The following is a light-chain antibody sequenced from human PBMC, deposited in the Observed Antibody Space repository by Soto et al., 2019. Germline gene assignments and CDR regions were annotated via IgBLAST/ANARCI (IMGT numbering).Light chain of an antibody. V-gene: IGLV1-51*01. CDR3: ATWDFSLSAGV. J-gene: IGLJ2*01. Sequence: QSVLTQPPSVSAAPGQKVTISCSGSSSNIGNNYVSWYQQLPGTAPKLLICDNNERPSGIPDRFSGSKSGTSATLGITGLQTGDEADYYCATWDFSLSAGVFGGGTKVTVL. CDR2: DNN. CDR1: SSNIGNNY.